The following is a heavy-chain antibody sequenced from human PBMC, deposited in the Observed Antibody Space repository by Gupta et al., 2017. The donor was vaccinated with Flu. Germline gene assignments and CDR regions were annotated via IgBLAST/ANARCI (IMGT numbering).Heavy chain of an antibody. J-gene: IGHJ5*02. CDR1: GGSISSSNW. CDR3: ARGAVFGVVIGPLEEGGWFDP. Sequence: QVQLQESGPGLVKPSGTLSLTCAVSGGSISSSNWWSWVRQPPGKGLEWIGEIYHSGSTNYNPPLKSRVTISVDKSKNQFSLKLSSVTAADTAVYYCARGAVFGVVIGPLEEGGWFDPWGQGTLVTVSS. CDR2: IYHSGST. V-gene: IGHV4-4*02. D-gene: IGHD3-3*01.